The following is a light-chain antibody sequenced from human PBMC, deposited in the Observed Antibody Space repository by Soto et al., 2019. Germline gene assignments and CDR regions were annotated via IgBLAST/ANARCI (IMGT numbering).Light chain of an antibody. CDR2: DVS. Sequence: QSFLTQPASVSGSPGQSITISCTGTSSDVGGYNYVSWYQQHPGKAPKLMIYDVSNRPSGVSNRFSGSKSGNTASLTISGLQAEDDADYYCSSYTSSSTLVFGLGTKLTVL. CDR1: SSDVGGYNY. J-gene: IGLJ2*01. V-gene: IGLV2-14*01. CDR3: SSYTSSSTLV.